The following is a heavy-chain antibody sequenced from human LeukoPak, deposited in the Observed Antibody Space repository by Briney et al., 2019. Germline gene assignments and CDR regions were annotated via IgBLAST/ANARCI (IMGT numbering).Heavy chain of an antibody. CDR3: AREVAPGGFDY. D-gene: IGHD4-23*01. CDR1: GYTFTNYA. CDR2: INTNTGNP. V-gene: IGHV7-4-1*02. Sequence: ASVKVSCKTSGYTFTNYAMNWVRQAPGQGLECLGWINTNTGNPTYAQGFTGRFVFSLDTSVSTAYLQISSLKAEDTGVYYCAREVAPGGFDYWGQGTLVTVSS. J-gene: IGHJ4*02.